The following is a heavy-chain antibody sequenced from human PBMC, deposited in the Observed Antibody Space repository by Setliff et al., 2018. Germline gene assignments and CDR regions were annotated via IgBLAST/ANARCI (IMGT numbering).Heavy chain of an antibody. CDR2: IYAGDSDT. CDR1: GYSFTSNW. D-gene: IGHD6-13*01. Sequence: PGESLKISCKGSGYSFTSNWIAWVRQMPGKGLECMGVIYAGDSDTRYSPSFQGQVTFSADKSISTAYLQWSTLKASDTAMYYCARLGSSSWYNDVFDFWGPGTMVTVSS. CDR3: ARLGSSSWYNDVFDF. V-gene: IGHV5-51*01. J-gene: IGHJ3*01.